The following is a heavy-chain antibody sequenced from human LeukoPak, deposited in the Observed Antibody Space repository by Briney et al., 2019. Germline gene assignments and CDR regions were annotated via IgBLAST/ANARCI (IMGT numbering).Heavy chain of an antibody. Sequence: ASVKVSCKASGGTFSSYAISWVRQAPGQGLEWMGRIIPILGIANYAQKFQGRVTITADKSTSTAYMELSSLRSEDTAVYYCARVTRAWGYYYYGMDVWGQGTTVTVSS. CDR3: ARVTRAWGYYYYGMDV. CDR1: GGTFSSYA. D-gene: IGHD7-27*01. V-gene: IGHV1-69*04. J-gene: IGHJ6*02. CDR2: IIPILGIA.